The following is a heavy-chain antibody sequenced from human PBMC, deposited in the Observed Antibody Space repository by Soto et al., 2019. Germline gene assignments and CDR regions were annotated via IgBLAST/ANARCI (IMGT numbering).Heavy chain of an antibody. V-gene: IGHV1-69*12. J-gene: IGHJ4*02. CDR2: IIPMFGTA. CDR1: VGPFSTYA. Sequence: QVQLVQSGAEVKKPESSVKVSCKAPVGPFSTYAISWVRQAPGQGLEWMGGIIPMFGTANYAQRFQDRVTITADESTNTFYMELSSLRSEATAVYFCASGIQLWLRRINNGYSGWGQGTLVTVSS. CDR3: ASGIQLWLRRINNGYSG. D-gene: IGHD5-12*01.